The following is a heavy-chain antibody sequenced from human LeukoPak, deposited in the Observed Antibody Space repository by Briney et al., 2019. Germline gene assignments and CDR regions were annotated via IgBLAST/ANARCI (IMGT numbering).Heavy chain of an antibody. J-gene: IGHJ3*02. CDR3: AKDLRWLDAFDI. V-gene: IGHV3-11*01. CDR1: GFTFSDYY. CDR2: ISSSGSTI. D-gene: IGHD4-17*01. Sequence: PGGSLRLSCAASGFTFSDYYMSWIRQAPGKGLEWVSYISSSGSTIYYADSVKGRFTISRDNAKNSLYLQTNSLRAEDTAVYYCAKDLRWLDAFDIWGQGTMVTVSS.